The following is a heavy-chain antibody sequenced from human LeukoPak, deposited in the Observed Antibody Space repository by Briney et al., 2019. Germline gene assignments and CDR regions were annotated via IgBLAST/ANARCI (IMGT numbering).Heavy chain of an antibody. J-gene: IGHJ3*02. CDR3: ARSAIDAFDI. D-gene: IGHD6-25*01. CDR1: GRSISSYY. CDR2: IYNSGST. Sequence: PSQSLSLTRTVSGRSISSYYWSWIRQPPGKGLECIGYIYNSGSTNYNPSLKSRVSISVDTSKNQFSLKLSSVTAADTAVYYCARSAIDAFDIWGQGTMVTVSS. V-gene: IGHV4-59*08.